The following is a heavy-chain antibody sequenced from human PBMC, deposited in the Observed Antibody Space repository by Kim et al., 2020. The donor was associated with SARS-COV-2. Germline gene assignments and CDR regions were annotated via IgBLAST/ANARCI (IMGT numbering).Heavy chain of an antibody. CDR2: ISPLNGKT. CDR3: ARDGGITRGIDV. J-gene: IGHJ6*01. D-gene: IGHD1-7*01. Sequence: ASVKVSCKASGYTFTSQGITWVRQAPGQGPEWMGWISPLNGKTKFAQKFEGRVVMTRETSTTTVGMELRSLTSDDTAVYYCARDGGITRGIDVWGQGTPV. V-gene: IGHV1-18*01. CDR1: GYTFTSQG.